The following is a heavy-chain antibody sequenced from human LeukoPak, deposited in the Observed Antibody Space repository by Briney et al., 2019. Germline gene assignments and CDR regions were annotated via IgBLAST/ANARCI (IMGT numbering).Heavy chain of an antibody. J-gene: IGHJ4*02. V-gene: IGHV3-23*01. D-gene: IGHD3-9*01. Sequence: AGGSLRLSCAASGFTFSSYAMSWVRQAPGKGLEWVSAISGSGGSTYYADSVKGRFTISRGNSKNTLYLQMNSLRAEDTAVYYCAKEYDILTGYYKDYWGQGTLVTVSS. CDR3: AKEYDILTGYYKDY. CDR1: GFTFSSYA. CDR2: ISGSGGST.